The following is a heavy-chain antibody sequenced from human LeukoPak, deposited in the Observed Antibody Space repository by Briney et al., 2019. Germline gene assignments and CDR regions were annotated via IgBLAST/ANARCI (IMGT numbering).Heavy chain of an antibody. CDR3: AKGTYSSGSPLDY. D-gene: IGHD6-19*01. J-gene: IGHJ4*02. V-gene: IGHV3-21*04. Sequence: GGSLRLSCAGSGFTFSSYSMNWVRQAPGKGLEWVSFISSGSNDIYYADSLKGRFTISRDNSKNTLYLQMNSLRAEDTAVYYCAKGTYSSGSPLDYWGQGTLVTVSS. CDR1: GFTFSSYS. CDR2: ISSGSNDI.